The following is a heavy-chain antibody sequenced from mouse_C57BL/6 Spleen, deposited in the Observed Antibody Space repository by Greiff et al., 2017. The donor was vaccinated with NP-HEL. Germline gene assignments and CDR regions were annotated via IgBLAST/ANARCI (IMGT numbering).Heavy chain of an antibody. CDR1: GYTFTDYE. Sequence: QVHVKQSGAELVRPGASVTLSCKASGYTFTDYEMHWVKQTPVHGLEWIGAIDPETGGTAYNQKFKGKAILTADKSSSTAYMELRSLTSEDSAVYYCTGRYYGSSYVLAWFAYWGQGTLVTVSA. V-gene: IGHV1-15*01. CDR3: TGRYYGSSYVLAWFAY. J-gene: IGHJ3*01. CDR2: IDPETGGT. D-gene: IGHD1-1*01.